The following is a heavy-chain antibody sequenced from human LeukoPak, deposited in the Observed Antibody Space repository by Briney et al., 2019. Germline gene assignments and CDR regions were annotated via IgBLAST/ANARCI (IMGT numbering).Heavy chain of an antibody. CDR2: IYYNGST. CDR1: GGSISSYY. V-gene: IGHV4-59*01. CDR3: ARVIPRRYFDWTGAFDI. J-gene: IGHJ3*02. D-gene: IGHD3-9*01. Sequence: SETLSLTCTVSGGSISSYYWSWIRQPPGKGLEWIGYIYYNGSTNYNPSLKSRVTISVDTSKNQFSLKLSSVTAADTAVYYCARVIPRRYFDWTGAFDIWGQGTMVTVSS.